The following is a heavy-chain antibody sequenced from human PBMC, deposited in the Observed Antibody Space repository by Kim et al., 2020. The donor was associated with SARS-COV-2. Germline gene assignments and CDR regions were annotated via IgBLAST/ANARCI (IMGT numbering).Heavy chain of an antibody. CDR3: ARGAGGSEGGSVTQLPYYFDY. J-gene: IGHJ4*02. CDR1: GFTFSSYS. V-gene: IGHV3-21*01. CDR2: ISSSSSYI. Sequence: GGSLRLSCAASGFTFSSYSMNWVRQAPGKGLEWVSSISSSSSYIYYADSVKGRFTISRDNAKNSLYLQMNSLRAEDTAVYYCARGAGGSEGGSVTQLPYYFDYWGQGTLVTVSS. D-gene: IGHD1-1*01.